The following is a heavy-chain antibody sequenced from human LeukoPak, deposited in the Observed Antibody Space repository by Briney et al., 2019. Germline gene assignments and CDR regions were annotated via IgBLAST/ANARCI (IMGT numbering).Heavy chain of an antibody. Sequence: SETLSLTCTVSGGSISSGSYYWSWIRQPAGKGLEWIGRIYTSGSTNYNPSLKSRVTISVDTSKNQFSLKLSSVTAADTAVYYCARVATVVTPAAFDIWGQGTMVTVSS. CDR3: ARVATVVTPAAFDI. J-gene: IGHJ3*02. D-gene: IGHD4-23*01. CDR1: GGSISSGSYY. CDR2: IYTSGST. V-gene: IGHV4-61*02.